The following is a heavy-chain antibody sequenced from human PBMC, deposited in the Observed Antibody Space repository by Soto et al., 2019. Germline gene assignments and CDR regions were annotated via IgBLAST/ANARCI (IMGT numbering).Heavy chain of an antibody. CDR3: ARDERGRAATAIPGKGFDP. J-gene: IGHJ5*02. Sequence: SETLSLTCTVSGGSISSSSYYWGWIRQPPGKGLEWIGSIYYSGSTYYNPSLKSRVTISVDTSKNQFSLKLSSVTAADTAVYYCARDERGRAATAIPGKGFDPWGQGTLVTVSS. CDR1: GGSISSSSYY. CDR2: IYYSGST. D-gene: IGHD2-2*02. V-gene: IGHV4-39*07.